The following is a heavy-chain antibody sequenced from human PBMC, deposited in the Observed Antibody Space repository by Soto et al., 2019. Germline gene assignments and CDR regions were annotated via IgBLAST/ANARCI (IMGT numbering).Heavy chain of an antibody. CDR2: ISGSGGST. Sequence: GGSLRLSCAASGFTFSSYAMSWVRQAPGKGLEWVSAISGSGGSTYYADSVKGRFTISRDNSKNTLYLQMNSLRAEDTAVYYCGKGWSSRPYYFDYWGQGTLVTVSS. J-gene: IGHJ4*02. D-gene: IGHD1-26*01. CDR3: GKGWSSRPYYFDY. V-gene: IGHV3-23*01. CDR1: GFTFSSYA.